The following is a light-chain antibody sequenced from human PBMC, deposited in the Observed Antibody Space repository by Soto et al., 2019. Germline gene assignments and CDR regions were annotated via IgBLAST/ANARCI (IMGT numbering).Light chain of an antibody. CDR3: SSYSDSSTTVV. CDR1: SSDVGSFDR. Sequence: QSALTQPPSVSGSPGQSVTISCTGTSSDVGSFDRVSWYQQPPGTAPKLIIYEVTSRPSGVPDRFSGSKSVNTASLTISGLQTEDEADYYCSSYSDSSTTVVFGGGTKVTVL. J-gene: IGLJ2*01. CDR2: EVT. V-gene: IGLV2-18*02.